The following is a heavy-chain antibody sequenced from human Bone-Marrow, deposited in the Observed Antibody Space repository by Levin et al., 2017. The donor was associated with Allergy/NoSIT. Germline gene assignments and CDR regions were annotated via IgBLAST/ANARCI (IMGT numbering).Heavy chain of an antibody. J-gene: IGHJ3*02. CDR2: ISSSSSYI. V-gene: IGHV3-21*01. CDR3: ARDLGVVVTATEENAFDS. D-gene: IGHD2-21*02. CDR1: GFTFSSYS. Sequence: GESLKISCAASGFTFSSYSMNWVRQAPGKGLEWVSSISSSSSYIYYADSVKGRFTISRDNAKNSLYLQMNSLRAEDTAVYYCARDLGVVVTATEENAFDSWGQGTMVTVSS.